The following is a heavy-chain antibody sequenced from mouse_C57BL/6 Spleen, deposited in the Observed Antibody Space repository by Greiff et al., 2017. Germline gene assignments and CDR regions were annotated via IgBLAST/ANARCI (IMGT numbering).Heavy chain of an antibody. CDR1: GYTFTSYW. CDR2: IYPGSGST. V-gene: IGHV1-55*01. J-gene: IGHJ4*01. Sequence: QVQLQQPGAELVKPGASVKMSCKASGYTFTSYWITWVKQRPGQGLEWIGDIYPGSGSTNYNEKFKSKATLTVDTSSSTAYMQLSSLTSEDSAVYYCARGITTVVATEAMDYWGQGTSVTVSS. CDR3: ARGITTVVATEAMDY. D-gene: IGHD1-1*01.